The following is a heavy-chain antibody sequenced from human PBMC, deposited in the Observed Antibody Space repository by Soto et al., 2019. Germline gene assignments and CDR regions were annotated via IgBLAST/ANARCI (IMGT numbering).Heavy chain of an antibody. J-gene: IGHJ4*02. CDR1: GATSSGDC. Sequence: EPMCITCTVSGATSSGDCCSCIRRPPGKGLEWIGYIYYSGTTNYNPSLKSRVTISVGTSKNQFSLKLTSVTAADTAVYFCARGGSRTGYYPWSSDSWGQGLLVTVSS. CDR2: IYYSGTT. CDR3: ARGGSRTGYYPWSSDS. D-gene: IGHD3-22*01. V-gene: IGHV4-59*01.